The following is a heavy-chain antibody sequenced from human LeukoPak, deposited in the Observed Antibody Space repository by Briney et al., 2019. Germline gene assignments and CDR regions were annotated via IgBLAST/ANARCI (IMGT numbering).Heavy chain of an antibody. V-gene: IGHV1-69*05. CDR3: AGCTSLLEGINWFDP. J-gene: IGHJ5*02. CDR2: IIPIFGTA. Sequence: GSSVKVSCKASGGTFSSYAISWVRQAPGQGLEWMGGIIPIFGTANYAQKFQGRVTITTDESTSTAYMELSSLRSEDTAVYYCAGCTSLLEGINWFDPWGQGTLVTVSS. CDR1: GGTFSSYA. D-gene: IGHD2-2*01.